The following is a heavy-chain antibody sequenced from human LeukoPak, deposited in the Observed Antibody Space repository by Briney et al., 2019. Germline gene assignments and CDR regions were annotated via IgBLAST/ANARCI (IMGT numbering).Heavy chain of an antibody. D-gene: IGHD3-10*01. Sequence: ASVKVSCKASGYTFTSYDFNWVRQATGQGLEWMGWMNPNSGNTNYAQKLQGRVTMTTDTSTSTAYMELRSLRSDDTAVYYCARDSEVRGVYDYWGQGTLVTVSS. V-gene: IGHV1-18*01. CDR3: ARDSEVRGVYDY. J-gene: IGHJ4*02. CDR2: MNPNSGNT. CDR1: GYTFTSYD.